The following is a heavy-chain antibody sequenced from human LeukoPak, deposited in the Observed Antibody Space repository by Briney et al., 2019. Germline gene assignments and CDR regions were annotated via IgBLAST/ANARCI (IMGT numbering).Heavy chain of an antibody. J-gene: IGHJ4*02. CDR2: ISSNGGST. Sequence: GGSLRLSCAASGFTFSSYAMHWVRQAPGKGLEYVSAISSNGGSTYYANSVKGRFTISRDNSKNTLYLQMGSLRAEDMAVYYCARGITGTTPLDYWGQGALVTVSS. CDR3: ARGITGTTPLDY. D-gene: IGHD1-20*01. CDR1: GFTFSSYA. V-gene: IGHV3-64*01.